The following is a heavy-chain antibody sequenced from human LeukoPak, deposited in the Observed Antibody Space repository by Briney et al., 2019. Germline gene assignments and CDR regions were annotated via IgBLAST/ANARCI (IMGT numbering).Heavy chain of an antibody. J-gene: IGHJ4*02. V-gene: IGHV5-51*01. CDR2: IYPGDSDT. CDR3: ARREGAMSSDY. Sequence: GESLKISCKGSGYSFISYWIGWVRQLPGKGPEWMGIIYPGDSDTRYSPSFQGQVTISADKSITTAYLQWSSLKASDTAMYYCARREGAMSSDYWGQGTLVTVSS. CDR1: GYSFISYW. D-gene: IGHD1-26*01.